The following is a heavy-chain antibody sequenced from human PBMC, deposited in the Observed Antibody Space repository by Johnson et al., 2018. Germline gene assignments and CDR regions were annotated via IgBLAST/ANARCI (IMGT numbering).Heavy chain of an antibody. CDR1: GFTFSNYG. Sequence: QVQLVQSGGGVVQPGRSLRLSCAASGFTFSNYGMHWVRQAPGKGLEWVAVIWYDGSNKYYADSVKGRFTISRDNSKNTLYLQMNSRRAEDTAVYYCAKDVLLLVAGRNPAFDAFDIWGQGTMVTVSS. CDR3: AKDVLLLVAGRNPAFDAFDI. D-gene: IGHD6-19*01. V-gene: IGHV3-33*06. CDR2: IWYDGSNK. J-gene: IGHJ3*02.